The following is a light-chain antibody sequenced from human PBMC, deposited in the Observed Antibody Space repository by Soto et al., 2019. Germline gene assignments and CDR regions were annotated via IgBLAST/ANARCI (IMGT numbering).Light chain of an antibody. Sequence: DIQMTQSPSSLSASVGDRVTITCRASQSINTYLIWYQQKPGKAPKLLIYAASSLQSGVPSRFSGSGSGTDFTFIISSLQPEDSATYYCQQTYTTPWTFGQGTKVDI. CDR3: QQTYTTPWT. CDR1: QSINTY. V-gene: IGKV1-39*01. CDR2: AAS. J-gene: IGKJ1*01.